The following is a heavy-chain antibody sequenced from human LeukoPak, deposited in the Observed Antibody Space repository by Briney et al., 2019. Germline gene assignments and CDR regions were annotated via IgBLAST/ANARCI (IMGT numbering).Heavy chain of an antibody. CDR2: INPSGGST. Sequence: ASVKVSCKASGYTFTSYYMHWVRQAPGQGLEWMGIINPSGGSTSYAQKLQGRVTMTTDTSTSTAYMELRSLRSDDTAVYYCARDPVRGVDYWGQGTLVTVSS. J-gene: IGHJ4*02. CDR1: GYTFTSYY. D-gene: IGHD3-10*01. V-gene: IGHV1-46*01. CDR3: ARDPVRGVDY.